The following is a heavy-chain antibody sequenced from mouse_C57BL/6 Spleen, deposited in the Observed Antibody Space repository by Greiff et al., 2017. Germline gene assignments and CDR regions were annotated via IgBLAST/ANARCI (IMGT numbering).Heavy chain of an antibody. D-gene: IGHD1-1*01. V-gene: IGHV5-17*01. CDR1: GFTFSDYG. J-gene: IGHJ4*01. Sequence: EVKVVESGGGLVKPGGSLKLSCAASGFTFSDYGMHWVRQAPEKGLEWVAYISSGSSTIYYADTVKGRFTISRDNAKNTLFLQMTSLRSEDTAMYYCARPFHYGSTYAMDYWGQGTSVTVAS. CDR2: ISSGSSTI. CDR3: ARPFHYGSTYAMDY.